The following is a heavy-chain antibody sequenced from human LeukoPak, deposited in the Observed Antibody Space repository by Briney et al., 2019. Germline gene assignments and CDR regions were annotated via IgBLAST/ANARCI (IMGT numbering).Heavy chain of an antibody. D-gene: IGHD6-19*01. CDR2: IYYSGST. J-gene: IGHJ3*02. Sequence: PSETLSPTCTVSGGSISSYYWSWLRQPPGKGLEWIGYIYYSGSTNYNPSLKSRVTISVDTSKNQFSLKLSSVTAADTAVYYCAREIEQWLATDGAFDIWGQGTMVTVSS. V-gene: IGHV4-59*01. CDR1: GGSISSYY. CDR3: AREIEQWLATDGAFDI.